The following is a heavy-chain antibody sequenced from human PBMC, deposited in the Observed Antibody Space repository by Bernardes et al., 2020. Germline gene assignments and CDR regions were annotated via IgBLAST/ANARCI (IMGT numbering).Heavy chain of an antibody. CDR2: FTYDGDS. CDR3: AREQNYGYYRTADY. Sequence: GGSLRLSCAGSGFTFSTHGMHWVRQAPGKGLEWVAVFTYDGDSYYAGSVKGRFTISRDNSKNTLYLEMNSLRGEDTAMYYCAREQNYGYYRTADYWGQGTLVTVSS. V-gene: IGHV3-30*03. CDR1: GFTFSTHG. D-gene: IGHD3-10*01. J-gene: IGHJ4*02.